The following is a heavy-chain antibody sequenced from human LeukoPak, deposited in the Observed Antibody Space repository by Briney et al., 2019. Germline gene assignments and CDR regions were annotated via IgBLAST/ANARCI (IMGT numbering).Heavy chain of an antibody. CDR2: IIPIFGTA. D-gene: IGHD3-22*01. CDR1: GGTFSSYA. V-gene: IGHV1-69*01. J-gene: IGHJ4*02. CDR3: ARDLWGDYYDSSGYPFDY. Sequence: SVNVPCKASGGTFSSYAISWVRQAPGQGLEWMGGIIPIFGTANYAQKFQGRVTITADESTSTAYMDLSSLRSEDTAVYYCARDLWGDYYDSSGYPFDYWGQGTLVTVSS.